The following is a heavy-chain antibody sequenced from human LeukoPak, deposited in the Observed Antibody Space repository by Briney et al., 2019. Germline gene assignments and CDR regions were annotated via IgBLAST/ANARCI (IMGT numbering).Heavy chain of an antibody. J-gene: IGHJ4*02. CDR3: ARGYSSSWYLPDY. V-gene: IGHV1-69*06. D-gene: IGHD6-13*01. CDR1: GGTFSSYA. CDR2: IIPIFGTA. Sequence: SVRVSCKASGGTFSSYAISWVRQAPGQGLEWMGGIIPIFGTANYAQKFQGRVAITADKSTSTAYMELSSLRSEDTAVYYCARGYSSSWYLPDYWGQGTLVTVSS.